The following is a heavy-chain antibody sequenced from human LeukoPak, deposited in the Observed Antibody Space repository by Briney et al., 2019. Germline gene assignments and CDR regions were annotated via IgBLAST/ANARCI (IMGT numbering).Heavy chain of an antibody. V-gene: IGHV3-23*01. CDR2: STGSGGTT. J-gene: IGHJ2*01. CDR3: AKNLLGSGSYSWYFDL. Sequence: GRSLRLSCAASGFAFSSYAMYWVRQAPAKGLEWVSSSTGSGGTTHVDSVRGRFTISRDNSKSTLYLQMNSLRVEDTAVYYCAKNLLGSGSYSWYFDLWGRGTLVTVSS. CDR1: GFAFSSYA. D-gene: IGHD1-26*01.